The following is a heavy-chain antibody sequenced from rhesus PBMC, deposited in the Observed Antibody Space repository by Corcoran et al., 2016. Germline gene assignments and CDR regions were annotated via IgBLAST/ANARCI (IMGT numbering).Heavy chain of an antibody. V-gene: IGHV3-201*01. J-gene: IGHJ4*01. CDR2: ISWSGGST. Sequence: EVQLVESGGGVVQPGGSLRLSCAASGFTFDDYAMPWVRQAPGKGLEWVSGISWSGGSTYYADPVKGQCTISRDNAKNSLYLQMGSLRAEDTALYYCARVASNYGYFDYWGQGVLVTVSS. CDR1: GFTFDDYA. CDR3: ARVASNYGYFDY. D-gene: IGHD4-23*01.